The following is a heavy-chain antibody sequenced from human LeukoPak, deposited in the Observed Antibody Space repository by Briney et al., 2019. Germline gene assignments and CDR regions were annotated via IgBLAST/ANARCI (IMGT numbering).Heavy chain of an antibody. CDR3: ARQKREQWLVH. D-gene: IGHD6-19*01. V-gene: IGHV4-39*01. Sequence: SETLSLTCTVSGGSISSSSYYWGWIRQPPGKGLEWIGSIYYGESTYYNPSLKSRVTISVDTSKNQFSLKLSSVTAADTAVYYCARQKREQWLVHWGQGTLVTVSS. CDR1: GGSISSSSYY. CDR2: IYYGEST. J-gene: IGHJ4*02.